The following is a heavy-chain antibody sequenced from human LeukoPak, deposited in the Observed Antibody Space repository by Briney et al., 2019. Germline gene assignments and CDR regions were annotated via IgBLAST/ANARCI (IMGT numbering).Heavy chain of an antibody. CDR1: GGSFSGYY. CDR2: INHSGST. J-gene: IGHJ3*02. Sequence: SETLSLTCAVYGGSFSGYYWSWTRQPPGKGLEWIGEINHSGSTNYNPSLKSRVTISVDTSKNQFSLKLSSVTAADTAVYYCASGSTYDYVWGSYRPPDAFDIWGQGTMVTVSS. CDR3: ASGSTYDYVWGSYRPPDAFDI. D-gene: IGHD3-16*02. V-gene: IGHV4-34*01.